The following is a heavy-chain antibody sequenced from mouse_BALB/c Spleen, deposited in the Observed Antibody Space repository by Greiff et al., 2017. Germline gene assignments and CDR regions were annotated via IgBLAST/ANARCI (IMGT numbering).Heavy chain of an antibody. CDR2: IRNKANGYTT. CDR3: ARDIRDYDERNYYAMDY. Sequence: EVKLVESGGGLVQPGGSLRLSCATSGFTFTDYYMSWVRQPPGKALEWLGFIRNKANGYTTEYSASVKGRFTISRDNSQSILYLQMNTLRAEDSATYYCARDIRDYDERNYYAMDYWGQGTSVTVSS. CDR1: GFTFTDYY. D-gene: IGHD2-4*01. V-gene: IGHV7-3*02. J-gene: IGHJ4*01.